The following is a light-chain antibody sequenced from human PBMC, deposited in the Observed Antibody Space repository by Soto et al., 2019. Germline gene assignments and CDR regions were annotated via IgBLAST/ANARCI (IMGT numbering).Light chain of an antibody. CDR2: DAY. Sequence: EVVLTQSPVTLSLSPGERATLSCRASQSFRGLLAWYQQKPGQAPRLLIYDAYKRATGIPTRFSGSGSGTDFTLTISSLEPEDSAVYYCQQRHMWPITFGQGTRLEIK. CDR3: QQRHMWPIT. CDR1: QSFRGL. J-gene: IGKJ5*01. V-gene: IGKV3-11*01.